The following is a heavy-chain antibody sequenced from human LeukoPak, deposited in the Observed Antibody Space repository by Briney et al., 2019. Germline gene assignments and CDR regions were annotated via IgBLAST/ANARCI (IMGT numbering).Heavy chain of an antibody. D-gene: IGHD2-2*01. Sequence: GGSLRLSCAASGLVVSSNYLGRVRQAPGKGLDWVSVIYSDASASTYYTDSVKGRFTISRDNSKNMVFLQMNSLRAEDTAVYYCAREACASEALTSTLLPYGMDVWGQGTTVTVSS. CDR3: AREACASEALTSTLLPYGMDV. J-gene: IGHJ6*02. V-gene: IGHV3-53*01. CDR2: IYSDASAST. CDR1: GLVVSSNY.